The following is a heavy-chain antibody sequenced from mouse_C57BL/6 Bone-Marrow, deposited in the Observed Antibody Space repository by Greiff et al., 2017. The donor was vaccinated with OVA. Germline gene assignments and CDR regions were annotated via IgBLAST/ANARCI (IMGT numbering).Heavy chain of an antibody. D-gene: IGHD2-4*01. V-gene: IGHV5-12*01. CDR1: GFTFSDYY. J-gene: IGHJ4*01. CDR3: ARRNYDAYYYAMDY. CDR2: ISNGGGST. Sequence: DVHLVESGGGLVQPGGSLKLSCAASGFTFSDYYMYWVRQTPEKRLEWVAYISNGGGSTYYPDTVKGRFTISRDNAKNTLYLQMSRLKSEDTAMYYCARRNYDAYYYAMDYWGQGTSVTVSS.